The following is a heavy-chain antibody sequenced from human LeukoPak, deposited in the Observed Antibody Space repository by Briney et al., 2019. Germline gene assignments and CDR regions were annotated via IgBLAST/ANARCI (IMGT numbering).Heavy chain of an antibody. J-gene: IGHJ4*02. D-gene: IGHD3-22*01. CDR1: GYSISSGYY. Sequence: SETLSLTCAVSGYSISSGYYWGWLRQPPGKGLEWIGSIYNSGSTYYNPSLKSRVTISVDTSKNQFSLKLSSVSAADTAVYYCARGGYYYDSSGYCSFDYWGQGTLVTVSS. V-gene: IGHV4-38-2*01. CDR2: IYNSGST. CDR3: ARGGYYYDSSGYCSFDY.